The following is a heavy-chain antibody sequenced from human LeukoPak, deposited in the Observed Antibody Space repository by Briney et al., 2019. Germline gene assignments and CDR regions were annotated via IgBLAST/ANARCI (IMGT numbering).Heavy chain of an antibody. CDR3: ARDYYDSSGYYPTSDY. Sequence: ASVKVSCKASGYTFTSYAMHWVRQAPGQRLEWMGWINAGNGNTKYLQKFQGRVTITRDTSASTAYMELSSLRSEDTAVCYCARDYYDSSGYYPTSDYWGQGTLVTVPS. D-gene: IGHD3-22*01. CDR1: GYTFTSYA. V-gene: IGHV1-3*01. CDR2: INAGNGNT. J-gene: IGHJ4*02.